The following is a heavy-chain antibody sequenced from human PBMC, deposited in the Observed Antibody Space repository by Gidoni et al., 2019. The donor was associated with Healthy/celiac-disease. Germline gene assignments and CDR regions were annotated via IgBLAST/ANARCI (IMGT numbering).Heavy chain of an antibody. V-gene: IGHV3-9*01. Sequence: EVQLVESGGGLVQPGRSLRLSCAASGFPFDDYAMHWVRQAPGKGLEWVSGISWNSGSIGYADSVKGRFTISRDNAKNSLYLQMNSLRAEDTALYYCAKDSIPPLAAAGTGAIDYWGQGTLVTVSS. CDR3: AKDSIPPLAAAGTGAIDY. CDR2: ISWNSGSI. J-gene: IGHJ4*02. CDR1: GFPFDDYA. D-gene: IGHD6-13*01.